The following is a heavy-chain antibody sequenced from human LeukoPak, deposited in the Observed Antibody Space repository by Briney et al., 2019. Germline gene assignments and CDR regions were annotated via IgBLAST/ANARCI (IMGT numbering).Heavy chain of an antibody. V-gene: IGHV3-74*01. J-gene: IGHJ4*02. CDR3: AKEIEIAVAGFYYFDY. CDR2: ISSDGSST. Sequence: GGSLRLSCAASGFIFSDYWMHWVRQAPGKGLVWVSRISSDGSSTTYVDSVKGRFTMSRDNAKNTLYLQMNSLRAEDTAVYYCAKEIEIAVAGFYYFDYWGQGTLVTVSS. D-gene: IGHD6-19*01. CDR1: GFIFSDYW.